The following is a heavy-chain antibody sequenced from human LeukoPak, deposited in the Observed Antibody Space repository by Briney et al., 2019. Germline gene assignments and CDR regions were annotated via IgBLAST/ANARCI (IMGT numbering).Heavy chain of an antibody. CDR3: AKVRRTTRSYDY. CDR1: AFTFSSYA. J-gene: IGHJ4*02. D-gene: IGHD4-17*01. CDR2: VSGSGGST. V-gene: IGHV3-23*01. Sequence: PGGSLRLSCAASAFTFSSYAMSWVRQAPGKGLEWVSAVSGSGGSTYYADSVKGRFTISRDNSKNTLYLQMNSLRAEDTAVYYCAKVRRTTRSYDYWDQGTLVTVSS.